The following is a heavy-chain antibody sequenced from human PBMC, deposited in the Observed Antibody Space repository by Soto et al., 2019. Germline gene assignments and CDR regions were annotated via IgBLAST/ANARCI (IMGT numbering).Heavy chain of an antibody. CDR2: IYPFYSDT. CDR3: ARLTGNTNYSYMDV. CDR1: GYSFTSYW. V-gene: IGHV5-51*01. J-gene: IGHJ6*03. Sequence: PGVSLKMSCKGSGYSFTSYWICRVRQMPVKGLEFMGIIYPFYSDTRYSPSFQGHVTISAYNSISTSYLQLSSLKASYTAMYYFARLTGNTNYSYMDVWGKGTTVTVSS. D-gene: IGHD1-7*01.